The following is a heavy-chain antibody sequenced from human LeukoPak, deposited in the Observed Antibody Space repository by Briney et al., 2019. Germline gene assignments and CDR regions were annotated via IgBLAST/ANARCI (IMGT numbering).Heavy chain of an antibody. J-gene: IGHJ3*02. CDR2: IYYSGST. V-gene: IGHV4-61*08. CDR1: GGSISSGDYY. Sequence: SQTLSLTCTVSGGSISSGDYYWSWIRQPPGKGLEWIGYIYYSGSTNYNPSLKSRVTISVDTSKNQFSLKLSSVTAADTAVYYCARARRGYSGYDRYAFDIWGQGTMVTVSS. D-gene: IGHD5-12*01. CDR3: ARARRGYSGYDRYAFDI.